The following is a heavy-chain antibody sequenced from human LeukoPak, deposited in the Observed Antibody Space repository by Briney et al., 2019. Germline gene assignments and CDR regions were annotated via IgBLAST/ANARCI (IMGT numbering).Heavy chain of an antibody. CDR3: ARAVVMTSIPGY. D-gene: IGHD2-21*02. CDR1: GFTFSSYA. V-gene: IGHV3-48*01. CDR2: ISGNANTI. J-gene: IGHJ4*02. Sequence: GGSLRLSCAASGFTFSSYAMHWVRQAPGKGLEWISYISGNANTIYYADSVKGRFTISRDTAKRSLSLQMNSLRAEDSAVYYCARAVVMTSIPGYWGQGTLVTVSS.